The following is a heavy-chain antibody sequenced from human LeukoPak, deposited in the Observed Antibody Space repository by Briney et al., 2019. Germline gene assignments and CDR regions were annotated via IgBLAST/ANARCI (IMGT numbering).Heavy chain of an antibody. V-gene: IGHV3-48*04. D-gene: IGHD3-9*01. CDR1: EFTFSSFN. CDR2: ISSGGSTI. J-gene: IGHJ4*02. CDR3: ARGGAYYDILTGYDY. Sequence: GGSLRLSCVASEFTFSSFNMNWVRQAPGKGLEWVSYISSGGSTIHYADSVKGRFTISRDNAKNSLYLQMNSLRAEDTAVYYCARGGAYYDILTGYDYWGQGTLVTVSS.